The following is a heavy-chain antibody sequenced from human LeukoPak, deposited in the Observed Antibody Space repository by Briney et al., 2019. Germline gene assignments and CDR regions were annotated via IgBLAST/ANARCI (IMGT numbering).Heavy chain of an antibody. Sequence: PSETLSLTCAVYGGSFSGYYWSWIRQPPGKGLEWIGEINHSGSTNYNPSLKSRVTISVDTSKNQFSLKLSSVTAADTAVYYCERYDTYYYDSSGYSRAFDIWGQGTMVTVSS. CDR1: GGSFSGYY. J-gene: IGHJ3*02. V-gene: IGHV4-34*01. CDR3: ERYDTYYYDSSGYSRAFDI. CDR2: INHSGST. D-gene: IGHD3-22*01.